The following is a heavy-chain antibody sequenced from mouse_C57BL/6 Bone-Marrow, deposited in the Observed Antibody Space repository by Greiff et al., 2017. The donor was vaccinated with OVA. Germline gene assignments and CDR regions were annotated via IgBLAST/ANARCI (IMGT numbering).Heavy chain of an antibody. V-gene: IGHV1-69*01. Sequence: QVQLQQPGAELVVPGASVKLSCKASGYTFTSYWMHWVKQRPGQGLEWIGEIDPSDSYTNYNQKFKGKSTLTVDKSSSTAYMQLSSLTSEDSAVYYCARSEYDGKRFAYWGQGTLVTVSA. CDR1: GYTFTSYW. CDR3: ARSEYDGKRFAY. D-gene: IGHD2-4*01. J-gene: IGHJ3*01. CDR2: IDPSDSYT.